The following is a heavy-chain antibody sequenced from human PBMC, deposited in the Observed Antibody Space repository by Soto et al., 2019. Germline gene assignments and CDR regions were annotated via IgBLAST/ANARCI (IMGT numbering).Heavy chain of an antibody. D-gene: IGHD3-22*01. J-gene: IGHJ6*02. CDR3: ARHNDDSSGTAVDV. Sequence: QVQLQESGPGLVKPSQTLSLTCTVSGGSISSGNYYWSWIRQHPGKGLEWIGYIYYSGSTYYNPSLKSRVTIAVDTSKNQFSLKLSSVTAADTAVYYCARHNDDSSGTAVDVWGQGTTVTVSS. CDR1: GGSISSGNYY. V-gene: IGHV4-31*03. CDR2: IYYSGST.